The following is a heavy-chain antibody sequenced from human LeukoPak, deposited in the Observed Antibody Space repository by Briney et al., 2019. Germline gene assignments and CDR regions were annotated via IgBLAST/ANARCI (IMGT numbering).Heavy chain of an antibody. J-gene: IGHJ4*02. V-gene: IGHV4-34*01. Sequence: SETLSLTCAVYGGSFSGYYWSWIRQPLGKGLEWIGEINHSGSTNYNPSLKSRVTISVDTSKNQFSLKLSSVTAADTAVYYCARGRGSPVWGSYRYPLDYWGQGTLVTVSS. CDR1: GGSFSGYY. CDR2: INHSGST. CDR3: ARGRGSPVWGSYRYPLDY. D-gene: IGHD3-16*02.